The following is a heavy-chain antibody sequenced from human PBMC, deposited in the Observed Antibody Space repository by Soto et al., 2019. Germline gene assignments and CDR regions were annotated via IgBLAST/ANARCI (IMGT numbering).Heavy chain of an antibody. CDR1: GFTFSDSW. Sequence: GGSLRLSCVDSGFTFSDSWMAWVRQAPGKGLEWVAVISYDGSNKYYADSVKGRFTISRDNSKNTLYLQMNSLRAEDTAVYYCASGLVVTAMGDAFDIWGQGTMVTVSS. J-gene: IGHJ3*02. D-gene: IGHD2-21*02. CDR3: ASGLVVTAMGDAFDI. V-gene: IGHV3-30-3*01. CDR2: ISYDGSNK.